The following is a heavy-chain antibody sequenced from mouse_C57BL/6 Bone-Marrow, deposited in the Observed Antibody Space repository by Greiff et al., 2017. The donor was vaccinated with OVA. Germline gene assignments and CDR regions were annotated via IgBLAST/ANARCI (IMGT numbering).Heavy chain of an antibody. CDR2: INPNNGGT. Sequence: VQLQQSGPELVKPGASVKISCKASGYTFTDYYMNWVKQSHGKSLEWIGDINPNNGGTSYNQKFKGKATLTVDKSSSTAYMELRSLTSEDSAVYYCASRDYGSSWFAYWGQGTLVTVSA. D-gene: IGHD1-1*01. J-gene: IGHJ3*01. CDR1: GYTFTDYY. CDR3: ASRDYGSSWFAY. V-gene: IGHV1-26*01.